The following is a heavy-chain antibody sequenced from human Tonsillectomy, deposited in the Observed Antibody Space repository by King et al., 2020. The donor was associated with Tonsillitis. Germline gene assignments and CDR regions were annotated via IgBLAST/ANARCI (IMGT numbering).Heavy chain of an antibody. Sequence: DVQLVESGGGLVQPGGSLKLSCAASGFAFSGSAMHWVRQASGKGLEWVGRIRSKANNYATAYAASVKGRFTISRDDSKKTAYLKMNSLKTEDTAVYYWTRIAAPEYGDYGDYWGQGNLVAGSS. D-gene: IGHD4-17*01. CDR3: TRIAAPEYGDYGDY. V-gene: IGHV3-73*02. CDR2: IRSKANNYAT. J-gene: IGHJ4*02. CDR1: GFAFSGSA.